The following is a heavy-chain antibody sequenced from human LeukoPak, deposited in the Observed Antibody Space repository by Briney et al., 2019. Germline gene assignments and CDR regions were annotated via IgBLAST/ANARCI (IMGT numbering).Heavy chain of an antibody. V-gene: IGHV4-34*01. J-gene: IGHJ3*02. Sequence: SETLSLTCAVYGGSFSGYYWSWIRQPPGKGLEWIGEINHSGSTNYNPSLKSRVTISVDTSKNQFSLKLSSVTAVDTAVYYCAHKFAGSYAFDIWGQGTMVTVSS. CDR1: GGSFSGYY. CDR2: INHSGST. CDR3: AHKFAGSYAFDI.